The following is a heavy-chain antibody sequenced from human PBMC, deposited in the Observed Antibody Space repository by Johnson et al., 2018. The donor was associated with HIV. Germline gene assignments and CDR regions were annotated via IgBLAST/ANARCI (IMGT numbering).Heavy chain of an antibody. CDR3: SRVGYYYDSSGYYSDALDI. D-gene: IGHD3-22*01. Sequence: MQLVESGGGLVQPGRSPRLSCTASGFSFGDYGMSWVRQAPGKGLEWVGFIRSKAYGGTTEYAASVKGRLTISRDDSKSIAYLQMNSLKTEDTAVYYCSRVGYYYDSSGYYSDALDIWGQGTMVTVSS. CDR2: IRSKAYGGTT. CDR1: GFSFGDYG. J-gene: IGHJ3*02. V-gene: IGHV3-49*04.